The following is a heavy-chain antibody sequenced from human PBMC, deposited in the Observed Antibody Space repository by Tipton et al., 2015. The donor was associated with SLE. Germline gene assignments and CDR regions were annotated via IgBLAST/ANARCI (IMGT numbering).Heavy chain of an antibody. CDR1: GGSISSGSYY. CDR3: ARARAGDHYFDY. V-gene: IGHV4-61*02. D-gene: IGHD3-16*01. Sequence: TLSLTCTVSGGSISSGSYYWSWIRQPAGKGLEWIGRIYTSGSTNYNPSLKSRVTISVDKSKNQFSLRLSSVTAADTAVYYCARARAGDHYFDYWGQGTLVTVSS. CDR2: IYTSGST. J-gene: IGHJ4*02.